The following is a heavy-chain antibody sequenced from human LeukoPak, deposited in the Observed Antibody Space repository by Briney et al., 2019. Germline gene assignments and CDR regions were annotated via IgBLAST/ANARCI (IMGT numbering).Heavy chain of an antibody. V-gene: IGHV4-61*02. J-gene: IGHJ5*02. Sequence: SETLSLTCTVSGGSISSGSHYWGWIRQPAGKGLEYLGRVYASGSTNYNPSLKSPATISVDTSKNQFSLRLSSVTAADTAIYFCERAGGYGDYINWFDPWGQGTLVTVSS. D-gene: IGHD4-17*01. CDR1: GGSISSGSHY. CDR2: VYASGST. CDR3: ERAGGYGDYINWFDP.